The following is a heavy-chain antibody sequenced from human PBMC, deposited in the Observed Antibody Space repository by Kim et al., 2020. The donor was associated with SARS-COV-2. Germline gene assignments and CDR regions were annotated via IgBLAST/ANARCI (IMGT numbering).Heavy chain of an antibody. J-gene: IGHJ4*02. CDR1: GFTFSDYY. CDR2: ISSSSSYT. V-gene: IGHV3-11*06. CDR3: ARDRSGSHGAADY. Sequence: GGSLRLSCAASGFTFSDYYMSWIRQAPGKGLEWVSYISSSSSYTNYADSVKGRFTISRDNAKNSLYLQMNSLRAEDTAVYYCARDRSGSHGAADYWGQGTLVTVSS. D-gene: IGHD6-25*01.